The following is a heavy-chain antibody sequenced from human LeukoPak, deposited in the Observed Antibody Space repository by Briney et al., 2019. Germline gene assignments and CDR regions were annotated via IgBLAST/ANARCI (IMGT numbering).Heavy chain of an antibody. Sequence: GGSLRLSCAGSGFTFSIYGIHWVRQAPGKGLEWVAFIRYDGSNKYYADSVKGRFTISRDNSKNTLYLQMNNLRAEDTAVYYCAKVPGYYDSSGSDYWGQGTQVTVSS. CDR3: AKVPGYYDSSGSDY. D-gene: IGHD3-22*01. CDR2: IRYDGSNK. V-gene: IGHV3-30*02. J-gene: IGHJ4*02. CDR1: GFTFSIYG.